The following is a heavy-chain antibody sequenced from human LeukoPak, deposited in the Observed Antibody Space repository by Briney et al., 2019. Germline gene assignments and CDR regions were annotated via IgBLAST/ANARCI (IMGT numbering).Heavy chain of an antibody. CDR3: ARARGYSNYFSFDY. CDR1: GFTFSSYS. V-gene: IGHV3-21*06. Sequence: GGSLRPSCAASGFTFSSYSMNWVRQAPGKGLEWVSSISSSSSYIYYADSVKGRFTISRDNAKNSLYLLMNSLRAEDTAVYYCARARGYSNYFSFDYWGQGTLVTVSS. J-gene: IGHJ4*02. CDR2: ISSSSSYI. D-gene: IGHD4-11*01.